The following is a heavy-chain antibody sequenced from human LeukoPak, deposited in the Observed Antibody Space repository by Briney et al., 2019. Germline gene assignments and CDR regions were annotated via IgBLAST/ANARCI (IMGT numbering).Heavy chain of an antibody. J-gene: IGHJ4*02. Sequence: QPGGSLRLSCAASGFTFSSSGMHWVRQAPGKGLEWVAFIRYDGTSKYYADSVKGRFTISRDNSKNTVYLQMNSLRAEDTAVYYCAEETRGSYSDYWGQGTLVTVSS. CDR2: IRYDGTSK. V-gene: IGHV3-30*02. D-gene: IGHD1-26*01. CDR1: GFTFSSSG. CDR3: AEETRGSYSDY.